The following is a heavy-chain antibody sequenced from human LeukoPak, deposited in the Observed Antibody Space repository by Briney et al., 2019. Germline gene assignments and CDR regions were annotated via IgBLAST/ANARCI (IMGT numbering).Heavy chain of an antibody. CDR3: ARDSFPSWYELGY. CDR1: GLTFSNYA. J-gene: IGHJ4*02. Sequence: GGSLRLSCEVSGLTFSNYAMHWVRQAPGKGLEWVAVISYDGDNKYNADSVRGRFTISRDNAKNSLYLQMNSLRAEDTAVYYCARDSFPSWYELGYWGQGTLVTVSS. D-gene: IGHD6-13*01. CDR2: ISYDGDNK. V-gene: IGHV3-30-3*01.